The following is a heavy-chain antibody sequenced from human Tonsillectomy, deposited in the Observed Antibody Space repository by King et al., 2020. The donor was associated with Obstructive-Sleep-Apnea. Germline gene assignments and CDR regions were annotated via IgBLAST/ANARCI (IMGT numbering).Heavy chain of an antibody. Sequence: DVQLVESGGGLVQPGGSLRLSCAASGFTFSSYAMNWVRQAPGKGLEWVSTITGSGGSTYYADSVKGRFTISRDNSKNTLYLHMNSLRADDTAVYYCAKIVGATIFASCYFDYWGQGTLVTVSS. V-gene: IGHV3-23*04. J-gene: IGHJ4*02. CDR1: GFTFSSYA. CDR3: AKIVGATIFASCYFDY. D-gene: IGHD1-26*01. CDR2: ITGSGGST.